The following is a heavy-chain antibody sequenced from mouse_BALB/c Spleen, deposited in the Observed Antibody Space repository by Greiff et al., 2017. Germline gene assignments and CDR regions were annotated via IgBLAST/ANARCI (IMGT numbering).Heavy chain of an antibody. CDR2: IWWNDNQ. CDR3: ARSYDYDESYAMDY. V-gene: IGHV8-11*01. J-gene: IGHJ4*01. CDR1: GFSLSTYGIG. D-gene: IGHD2-4*01. Sequence: QVTLKESGPGILQPSQTLSLTCSFSGFSLSTYGIGVGWIRQPSGKGLEWLAHIWWNDNQYYNTALKSRLTISKDTSNNQVFLKIASVDTGDTATYYCARSYDYDESYAMDYWGQGTSVTVSS.